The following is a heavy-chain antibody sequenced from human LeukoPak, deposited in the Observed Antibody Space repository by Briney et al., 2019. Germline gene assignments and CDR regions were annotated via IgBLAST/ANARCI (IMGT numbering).Heavy chain of an antibody. CDR3: GREIFGSGSYPDY. V-gene: IGHV3-33*01. D-gene: IGHD3-10*01. J-gene: IGHJ4*02. Sequence: GGPLRLSCGASGFSLSTYAMHWLRQARGKGLEGVALIWHDASHILYIDPVKGRFTISRDNSQNTVYLPVTALDGEDRAEYYCGREIFGSGSYPDYWGQGTLVTVSS. CDR2: IWHDASHI. CDR1: GFSLSTYA.